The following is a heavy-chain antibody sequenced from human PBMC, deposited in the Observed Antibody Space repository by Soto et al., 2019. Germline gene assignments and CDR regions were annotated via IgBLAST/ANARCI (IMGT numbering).Heavy chain of an antibody. CDR3: ASGLRGAYGMDV. V-gene: IGHV3-74*01. CDR1: GFTFSDHW. Sequence: EVQLVESGGGLVQPGGSLRLSCAASGFTFSDHWIHWVRQGPGEGLVWVSRIKGDGSITNYADSVKGRFTISRDNAKNTVYLQINSLRVEDTALYYYASGLRGAYGMDVWGQGTTVTVSS. CDR2: IKGDGSIT. J-gene: IGHJ6*02. D-gene: IGHD2-21*01.